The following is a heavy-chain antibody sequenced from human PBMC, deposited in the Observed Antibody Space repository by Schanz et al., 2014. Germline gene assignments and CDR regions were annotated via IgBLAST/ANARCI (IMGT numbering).Heavy chain of an antibody. Sequence: EMQLLESGGGLAQPGGSLRLSCAASGFTFSAYAMTWVRQIPGKGLEWVSAISASGGTTYYADSVKGRFTISRDNSKSTLYLQMSSLRAEDTAVYYCAKSQGSSFDSWGQGTLVTVSS. V-gene: IGHV3-23*01. CDR2: ISASGGTT. CDR3: AKSQGSSFDS. J-gene: IGHJ4*02. D-gene: IGHD6-13*01. CDR1: GFTFSAYA.